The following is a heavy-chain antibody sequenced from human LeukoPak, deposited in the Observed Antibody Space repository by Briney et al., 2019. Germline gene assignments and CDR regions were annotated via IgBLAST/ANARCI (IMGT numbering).Heavy chain of an antibody. CDR2: ISGSGGST. Sequence: GGSLRLSCATSGFTFSSYAMSWVRQAPGKGLEWVSAISGSGGSTYYADSVKGRFTISRDNSKNTLYLQMNSLRAEDTAVYYCAKLVGATSAAFDYWGQGTLVTVSS. J-gene: IGHJ4*02. CDR3: AKLVGATSAAFDY. V-gene: IGHV3-23*01. D-gene: IGHD1-26*01. CDR1: GFTFSSYA.